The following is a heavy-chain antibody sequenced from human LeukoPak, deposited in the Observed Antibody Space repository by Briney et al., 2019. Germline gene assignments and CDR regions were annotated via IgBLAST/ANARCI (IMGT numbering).Heavy chain of an antibody. D-gene: IGHD5-12*01. J-gene: IGHJ4*02. V-gene: IGHV1-18*01. CDR3: ASGCSSCHFDY. CDR2: ISAYNGDT. CDR1: GYTFTGYG. Sequence: ASVKVSCKAAGYTFTGYGISWVRQAPGQGLEWMGWISAYNGDTNYAQKIQGRVTMTTDTSTSTAYMELRSLRSDDTAVYYCASGCSSCHFDYWGQGTLVTVSS.